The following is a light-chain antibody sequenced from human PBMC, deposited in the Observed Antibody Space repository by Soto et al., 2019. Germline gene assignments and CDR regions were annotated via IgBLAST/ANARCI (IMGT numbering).Light chain of an antibody. CDR1: QSVSSSY. V-gene: IGKV3-20*01. Sequence: EIVLTQSPGTLSLSPGERATLSCRASQSVSSSYLACYQHKPGQAPRLLIYGASSRATGIPDRFSGSGAGTDFTLTISRLEPEDFAGYYCQQYGSTPLTFGGGTKVEIK. CDR3: QQYGSTPLT. J-gene: IGKJ4*01. CDR2: GAS.